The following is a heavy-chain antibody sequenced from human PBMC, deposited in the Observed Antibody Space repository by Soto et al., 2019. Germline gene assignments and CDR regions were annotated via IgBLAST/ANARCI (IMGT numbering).Heavy chain of an antibody. CDR1: GFSFSDYF. Sequence: ASVKVSCKASGFSFSDYFMHWVRQAPGQGLEWMGIINPSGGSTSYAQKFQGRVTMTRDTSTSTVYMELSSLRSEDTAVYYCARTKSYYYGMDVWGQGTTVTVSS. CDR2: INPSGGST. J-gene: IGHJ6*02. V-gene: IGHV1-46*01. CDR3: ARTKSYYYGMDV.